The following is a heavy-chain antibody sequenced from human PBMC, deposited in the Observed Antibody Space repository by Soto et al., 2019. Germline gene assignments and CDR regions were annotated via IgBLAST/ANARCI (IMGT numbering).Heavy chain of an antibody. D-gene: IGHD1-26*01. Sequence: PGGSLRLSCAASGFTFSNYAMTWVRLAPGKGLEWVSAISGSGGSTYFADSVKGRFTISRDNDKNTLYLQLDSLRVEDTAMYYCTRGPRPSSSGTGAYWGPGTQVTVSS. V-gene: IGHV3-23*01. CDR2: ISGSGGST. J-gene: IGHJ4*02. CDR3: TRGPRPSSSGTGAY. CDR1: GFTFSNYA.